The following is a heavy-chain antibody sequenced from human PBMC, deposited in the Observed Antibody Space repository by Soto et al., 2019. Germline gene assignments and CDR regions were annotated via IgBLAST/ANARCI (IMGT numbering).Heavy chain of an antibody. CDR2: MNPNSGNT. D-gene: IGHD3-3*01. Sequence: ASVKVSFKASGYTFTSYDINWVRQAAGQGLEWMGWMNPNSGNTGYAQKFQGRVTMTRNTSISTAYMELSSLRSEDTAVYYCARGAFWSGYPNWGQGTLVSVSS. V-gene: IGHV1-8*01. CDR1: GYTFTSYD. CDR3: ARGAFWSGYPN. J-gene: IGHJ4*02.